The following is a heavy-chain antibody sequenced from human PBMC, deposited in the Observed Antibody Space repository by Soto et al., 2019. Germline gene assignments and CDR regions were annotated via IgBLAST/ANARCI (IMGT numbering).Heavy chain of an antibody. CDR3: ARAWGGNVFDY. D-gene: IGHD3-16*01. CDR2: MDYSGST. J-gene: IGHJ4*02. CDR1: GGSISSYY. V-gene: IGHV4-59*08. Sequence: QVQLQESGPGLMKPSETLSLTCTVSGGSISSYYWSWIRQPPGKGLEWIGYMDYSGSTNYNPSLKSRVTISVDTSKNQFSLKLSSVTAADTAVYYCARAWGGNVFDYWGQGTLVTVSS.